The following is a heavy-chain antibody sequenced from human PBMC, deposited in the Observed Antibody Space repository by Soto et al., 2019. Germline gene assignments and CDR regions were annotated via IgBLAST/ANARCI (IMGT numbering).Heavy chain of an antibody. CDR1: GYTFTSYS. CDR2: INAGNGNT. CDR3: ARVLSPYYYGSGSYTWFDP. J-gene: IGHJ5*02. Sequence: GASVKVSCKASGYTFTSYSMHWVRQAPGQRLEWMGWINAGNGNTKYSQKFQGRVTITRDTSASTAYMELRSLRSEDTAVYYCARVLSPYYYGSGSYTWFDPWGQGTLVTVSS. D-gene: IGHD3-10*01. V-gene: IGHV1-3*01.